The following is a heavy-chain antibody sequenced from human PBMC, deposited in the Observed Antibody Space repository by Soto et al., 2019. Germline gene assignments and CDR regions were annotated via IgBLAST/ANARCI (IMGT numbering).Heavy chain of an antibody. CDR1: GYTFTGYY. V-gene: IGHV1-2*02. CDR3: ARNMRSTLIYYYGMDV. J-gene: IGHJ6*02. Sequence: ASVKVSCKASGYTFTGYYRHWVRQAPGQGLEWMGWINPNSGGTNYAQKFQGRVTMTRDTSISTAYMELSRLRSDETAVYYCARNMRSTLIYYYGMDVWGQGTKVTLS. CDR2: INPNSGGT. D-gene: IGHD2-2*01.